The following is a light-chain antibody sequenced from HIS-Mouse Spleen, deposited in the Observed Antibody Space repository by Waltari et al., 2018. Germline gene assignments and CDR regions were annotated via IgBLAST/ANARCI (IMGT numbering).Light chain of an antibody. Sequence: QSALTQPPSASGSPGQSVTISCTGTSRDVGGYNYVSWYQQHPGKAPKLMIYEVSKRPSGVPDRFSGSKSGHTASLTVSGLQAEDEADYYCSSYAGSNNLVFGGGTKLTVL. J-gene: IGLJ2*01. CDR3: SSYAGSNNLV. V-gene: IGLV2-8*01. CDR2: EVS. CDR1: SRDVGGYNY.